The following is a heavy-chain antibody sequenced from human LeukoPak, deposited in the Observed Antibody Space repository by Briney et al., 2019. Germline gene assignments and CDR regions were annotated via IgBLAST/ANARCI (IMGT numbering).Heavy chain of an antibody. CDR2: IYPGDSET. J-gene: IGHJ4*02. V-gene: IGHV5-51*01. Sequence: GESLKISCKGSGYIFTSYWIGWVRQMPGKGLEWMGFIYPGDSETKNSPSFQGQVTMSADKSISTAYLQWSSLKASDTAIYYCARLGLGSGSSCDYWGQGTLVIVSS. CDR3: ARLGLGSGSSCDY. CDR1: GYIFTSYW. D-gene: IGHD3-10*01.